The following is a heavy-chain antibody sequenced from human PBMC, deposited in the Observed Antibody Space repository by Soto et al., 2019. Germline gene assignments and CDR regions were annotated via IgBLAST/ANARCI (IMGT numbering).Heavy chain of an antibody. CDR3: ARDLNGYSYGYSALDI. D-gene: IGHD5-18*01. V-gene: IGHV1-69*01. J-gene: IGHJ3*02. CDR1: GGTFSSYA. Sequence: QVQLVQSGAEVKKPGSSVKVSCKASGGTFSSYAISWVRQAPGQGLEWMGGIIPIFGTANYAQKFQGRVTITADESTSTAYMELSSLRSEDTAVYYCARDLNGYSYGYSALDIWGQGTMVTVSS. CDR2: IIPIFGTA.